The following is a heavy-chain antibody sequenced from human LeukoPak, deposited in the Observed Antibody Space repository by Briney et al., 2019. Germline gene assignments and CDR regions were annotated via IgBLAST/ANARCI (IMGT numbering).Heavy chain of an antibody. D-gene: IGHD3-9*01. CDR1: GFTFDDYA. CDR2: ISWNSGSI. CDR3: AKDTSYYGILTGYTFDY. V-gene: IGHV3-9*01. Sequence: GGSLRLSCAASGFTFDDYAMHWVRQAPGKGLEWVSGISWNSGSIGYADSVKGRFTISRDNAKNSLYLQMNSLRAEDTALYYCAKDTSYYGILTGYTFDYWGQGTLVTVSS. J-gene: IGHJ4*02.